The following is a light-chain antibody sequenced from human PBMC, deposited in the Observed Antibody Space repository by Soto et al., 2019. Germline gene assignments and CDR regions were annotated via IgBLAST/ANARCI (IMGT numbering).Light chain of an antibody. CDR3: LQAYNYPRI. V-gene: IGKV1-6*01. CDR2: AAS. CDR1: QGIRND. Sequence: AIQMTQSPPPLSASVGDRVTITCGASQGIRNDLGWYQQKPGKAPKLLIYAASSLQSGVPSRFSGSGSGTDFTLTISSLQPEDFATYYCLQAYNYPRIFGQGTKVDIK. J-gene: IGKJ1*01.